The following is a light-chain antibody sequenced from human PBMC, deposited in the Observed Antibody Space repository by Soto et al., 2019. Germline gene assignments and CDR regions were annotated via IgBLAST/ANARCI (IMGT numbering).Light chain of an antibody. J-gene: IGKJ2*01. CDR3: QQYGTALYT. CDR1: QSVSNNY. CDR2: GIS. V-gene: IGKV3-20*01. Sequence: EIVLTQSPGTLSLSPGERAILSCRASQSVSNNYLGWYQQKPGQAPRLLIYGISSRATGIPDRFSGSGSGTDFTLTISRLEPEDFAVYYCQQYGTALYTFGQGTKVDIK.